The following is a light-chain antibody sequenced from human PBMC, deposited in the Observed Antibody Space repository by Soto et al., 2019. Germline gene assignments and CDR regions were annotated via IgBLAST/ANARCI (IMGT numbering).Light chain of an antibody. Sequence: DIQMTQSPSSLSASVGDRVTITCQASQDISNYLNWYQQKPGKAPKLLIYDASNLETGVPSRFSGSGSGTDFTFTISSLQPEDIATYYCQQYDNHNEGVTFGPGTKVDIK. CDR2: DAS. CDR1: QDISNY. CDR3: QQYDNHNEGVT. V-gene: IGKV1-33*01. J-gene: IGKJ3*01.